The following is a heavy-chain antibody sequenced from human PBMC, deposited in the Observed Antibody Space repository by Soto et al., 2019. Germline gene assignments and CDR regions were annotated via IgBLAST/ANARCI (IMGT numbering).Heavy chain of an antibody. CDR3: ASLKRGNYSYGPKYYFDY. J-gene: IGHJ4*02. D-gene: IGHD5-18*01. Sequence: QLQLQESGPGLVKPSETLSLTCTVSGGSISSSSYYWGWIRQPPGKGLEWIGSIYYSGSTYYNPSLKSRVTISVDTSKNQFSLKLSSVTAADTAVYYCASLKRGNYSYGPKYYFDYWGQGTLVTVSS. CDR2: IYYSGST. CDR1: GGSISSSSYY. V-gene: IGHV4-39*01.